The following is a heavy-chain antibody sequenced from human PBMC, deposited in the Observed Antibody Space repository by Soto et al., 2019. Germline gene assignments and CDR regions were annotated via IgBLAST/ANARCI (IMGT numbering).Heavy chain of an antibody. CDR2: IIPVFGTT. Sequence: QVQLVQSGAELKKPGSSVKVSCKASGDTFSGYPINWVRQAPGEGLEWMGRIIPVFGTTNDAQRFEGRVTFTADESTNTAYMELRGLLSEDTAVYYWASDGGFGELKCGGPGTLVTVSS. D-gene: IGHD3-10*01. CDR3: ASDGGFGELKC. V-gene: IGHV1-69*18. CDR1: GDTFSGYP. J-gene: IGHJ4*02.